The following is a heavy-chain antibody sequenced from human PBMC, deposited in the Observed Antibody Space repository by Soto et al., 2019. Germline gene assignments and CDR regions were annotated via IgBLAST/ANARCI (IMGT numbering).Heavy chain of an antibody. D-gene: IGHD1-1*01. CDR2: ISGSGGET. CDR1: GFTFNIYE. CDR3: ATAPWNNAY. V-gene: IGHV3-48*03. J-gene: IGHJ4*02. Sequence: GGSLRLSCAAAGFTFNIYEMNWVRQAPGKGLEWVSYISGSGGETYYADSVKGRFTVSRDNAKNSLFLQMNNLRVEDTAVYYCATAPWNNAYCGQGTLVTVSS.